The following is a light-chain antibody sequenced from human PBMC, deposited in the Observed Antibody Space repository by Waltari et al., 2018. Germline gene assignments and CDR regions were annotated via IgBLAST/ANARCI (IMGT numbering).Light chain of an antibody. CDR3: QAWDSSTVV. V-gene: IGLV3-1*01. Sequence: SYELTQPPSVSVSPGQTASITCSGDKLGDKYGCWYQQKPGQSPVLVIYQDSKRPSGIPERLSGSNSGNTATLTLSGTQAMDEADYYCQAWDSSTVVFGGGTKLTVL. CDR1: KLGDKY. J-gene: IGLJ2*01. CDR2: QDS.